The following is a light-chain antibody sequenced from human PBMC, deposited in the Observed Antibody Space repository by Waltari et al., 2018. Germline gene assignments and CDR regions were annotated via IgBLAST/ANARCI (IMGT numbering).Light chain of an antibody. J-gene: IGKJ1*01. CDR3: QKYASLPAT. Sequence: EVVLTQSPGTLSLSPGEGATLACRASQSVSRSLAWYQQKPGQAPRLLIYDTSRRATVIPDRFSGSGSGTDFSLTISRLEPEDFAMYYCQKYASLPATFGQGTKVEIK. CDR2: DTS. CDR1: QSVSRS. V-gene: IGKV3-20*01.